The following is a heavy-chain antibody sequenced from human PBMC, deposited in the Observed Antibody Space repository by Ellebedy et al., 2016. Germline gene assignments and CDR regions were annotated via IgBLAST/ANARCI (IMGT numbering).Heavy chain of an antibody. CDR1: GGSISAYY. J-gene: IGHJ4*02. D-gene: IGHD3-10*01. Sequence: GSLRLSXAVSGGSISAYYWTWIRRPPGKGLEWIGHSGNPNYNPSLRSRVTISMDTSKNQFSLKLTSVTPADTAVYYCARPPMGKTAPLEYWGLGALVTVSS. CDR3: ARPPMGKTAPLEY. CDR2: SGNP. V-gene: IGHV4-59*08.